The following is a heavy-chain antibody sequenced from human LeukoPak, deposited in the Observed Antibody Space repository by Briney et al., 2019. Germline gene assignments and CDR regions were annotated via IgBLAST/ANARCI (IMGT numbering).Heavy chain of an antibody. D-gene: IGHD2-15*01. CDR2: IFYSGST. CDR1: GGSISNGGYY. Sequence: SETLSLTCTVSGGSISNGGYYWSWIRQHSGKGLEWIGYIFYSGSTSYNPSLKSRVTISIDTSKNQFSLKLSSVTAADTAVYYCARDFCSSGICYGIDYWGQGTLVTVSS. CDR3: ARDFCSSGICYGIDY. J-gene: IGHJ4*02. V-gene: IGHV4-31*03.